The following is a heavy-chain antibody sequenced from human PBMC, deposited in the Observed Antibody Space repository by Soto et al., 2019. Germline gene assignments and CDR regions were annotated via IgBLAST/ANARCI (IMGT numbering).Heavy chain of an antibody. CDR2: IDLGDSYT. CDR3: AQDGYNQDY. Sequence: GESLTISCKGSGYKFTNYWITWVRQMPGKGMEWMGRIDLGDSYTNYGPSFKGNFTIQVANSFRTAYLKWSGRKASDTAMYYCAQDGYNQDYWGKGTLVTV. J-gene: IGHJ4*02. CDR1: GYKFTNYW. D-gene: IGHD2-21*01. V-gene: IGHV5-10-1*01.